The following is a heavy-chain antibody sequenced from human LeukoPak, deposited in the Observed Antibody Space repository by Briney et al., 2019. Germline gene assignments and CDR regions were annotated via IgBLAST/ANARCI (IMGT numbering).Heavy chain of an antibody. V-gene: IGHV6-1*01. CDR3: ARDSPLTTVTTFPYWYFDL. Sequence: SQTLSLTCAISGDSVSSNSAAWNWIRQSPSRGLEWLGRTYYRSKWYNDYAVSVKSRITIDPDTSKNQFSLQLNSVTPEDTAVYYCARDSPLTTVTTFPYWYFDLWGRGTLVTVSS. CDR2: TYYRSKWYN. D-gene: IGHD4-17*01. J-gene: IGHJ2*01. CDR1: GDSVSSNSAA.